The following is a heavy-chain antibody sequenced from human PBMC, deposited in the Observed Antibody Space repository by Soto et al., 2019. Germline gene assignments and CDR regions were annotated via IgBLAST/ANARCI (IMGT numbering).Heavy chain of an antibody. CDR1: GGSIRSSSYY. D-gene: IGHD3-3*01. V-gene: IGHV4-61*05. CDR2: IYYSGST. J-gene: IGHJ6*02. CDR3: ARASPSDFWSGPPSGMDV. Sequence: PSETLSLTCTVSGGSIRSSSYYWVWIRQPPWKGLEWIGYIYYSGSTNYNPSLKSRVTISVDTSKNQFSLKLSSVTAADTAVYYCARASPSDFWSGPPSGMDVWGQGTTVTVSS.